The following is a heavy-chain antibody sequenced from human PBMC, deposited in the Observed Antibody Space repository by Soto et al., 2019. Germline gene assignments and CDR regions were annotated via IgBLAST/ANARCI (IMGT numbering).Heavy chain of an antibody. J-gene: IGHJ6*02. CDR1: GFTFSSYA. V-gene: IGHV3-23*01. Sequence: GGSLRLSCAASGFTFSSYAMSWVRQAPGKGLEWVSATSGSGGSTYYADSVKGRFTISRDNSKNTLYLQMNSLRAEDTAVYYCATKTYYYGSGSYEGDYYYYYYGMDVWGQGTTVTVSS. CDR2: TSGSGGST. D-gene: IGHD3-10*01. CDR3: ATKTYYYGSGSYEGDYYYYYYGMDV.